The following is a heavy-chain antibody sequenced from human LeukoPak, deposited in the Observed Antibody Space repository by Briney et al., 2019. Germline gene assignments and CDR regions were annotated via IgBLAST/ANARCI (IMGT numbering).Heavy chain of an antibody. J-gene: IGHJ4*02. D-gene: IGHD3-22*01. V-gene: IGHV4-39*01. CDR3: ARSGSIDMIVVFTFDY. Sequence: SETLSLTCTVSGGSISSSSYYWGWIRQPPGKGLEWIRSIYYSGSTYYNPSLKSRVTISVDTSKNQFSLRLSSVTAADTAVYYCARSGSIDMIVVFTFDYWGQGTLVTVSS. CDR2: IYYSGST. CDR1: GGSISSSSYY.